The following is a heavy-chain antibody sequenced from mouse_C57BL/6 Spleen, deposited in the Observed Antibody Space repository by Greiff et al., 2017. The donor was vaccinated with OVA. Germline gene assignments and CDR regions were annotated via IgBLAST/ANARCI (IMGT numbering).Heavy chain of an antibody. CDR3: ARSVYGNYDYAMDY. CDR1: GYTFTDYN. D-gene: IGHD2-1*01. Sequence: EVKLQESGPELVKPGASVKMSCKASGYTFTDYNMHWVKQSHGKSLEWIGYINPNNGGTSYNQKFKGKATLTVNKSSSTAYMELRSLTSEDSAVYYCARSVYGNYDYAMDYWGQGTSVTVSS. V-gene: IGHV1-22*01. CDR2: INPNNGGT. J-gene: IGHJ4*01.